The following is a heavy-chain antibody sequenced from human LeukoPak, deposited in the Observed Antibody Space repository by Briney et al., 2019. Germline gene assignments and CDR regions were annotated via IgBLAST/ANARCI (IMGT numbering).Heavy chain of an antibody. V-gene: IGHV5-51*01. CDR2: VYPADSDT. CDR1: GNSFNFYW. Sequence: GESLKISCKVSGNSFNFYWIGWVRQLPGKGLEWMGTVYPADSDTRYSPSFQGRVTISADKSTSTVYLQWFSLEASDTAMYYCVRPSRITMIRGVPSGAFDIWGQGTMVTVSS. J-gene: IGHJ3*02. CDR3: VRPSRITMIRGVPSGAFDI. D-gene: IGHD3-10*01.